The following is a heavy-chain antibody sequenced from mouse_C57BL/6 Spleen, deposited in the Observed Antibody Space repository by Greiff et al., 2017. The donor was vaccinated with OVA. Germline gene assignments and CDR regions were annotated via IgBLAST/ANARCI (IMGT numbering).Heavy chain of an antibody. CDR3: TGRSTTARWYFDV. V-gene: IGHV6-3*01. CDR2: IRLKSDNYAT. CDR1: GFTFSNYW. J-gene: IGHJ1*03. Sequence: EVMLVESGGGLVQPGGSMKLSCVASGFTFSNYWMNWVRQSPEKGLEWVAQIRLKSDNYATHYAESVKGRFTISRDDSKSSVYLQMNNLRAEDTGIYYCTGRSTTARWYFDVWGTGTTVTVSS. D-gene: IGHD1-2*01.